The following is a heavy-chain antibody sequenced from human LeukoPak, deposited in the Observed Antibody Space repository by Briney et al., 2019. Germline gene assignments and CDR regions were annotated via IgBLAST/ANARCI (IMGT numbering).Heavy chain of an antibody. V-gene: IGHV3-66*01. D-gene: IGHD5-12*01. J-gene: IGHJ4*02. CDR1: GFTFSGSA. Sequence: GGSLRLSCAASGFTFSGSAMHWVRQAPGKGLEWVSVIYSGGSTYYADSVKGRFTISRDNSKNTLYLQMNSLRAEDTAVYYCARDPRVATIRPGDYWGQGTLVTVSS. CDR3: ARDPRVATIRPGDY. CDR2: IYSGGST.